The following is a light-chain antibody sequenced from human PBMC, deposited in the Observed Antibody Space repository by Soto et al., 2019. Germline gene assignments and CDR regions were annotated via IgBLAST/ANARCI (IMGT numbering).Light chain of an antibody. CDR3: ASWDDTLSGPRGV. Sequence: QSALTQPASVSGSPGQSITISCTGTSSDIGAYDYVSWFQHHPGKAPKLLIYEIDNRPSGVSNRFSGSKSGNTASLAISGLRSEDEADYYCASWDDTLSGPRGVFGGGTKLTVL. CDR1: SSDIGAYDY. V-gene: IGLV2-14*01. J-gene: IGLJ3*02. CDR2: EID.